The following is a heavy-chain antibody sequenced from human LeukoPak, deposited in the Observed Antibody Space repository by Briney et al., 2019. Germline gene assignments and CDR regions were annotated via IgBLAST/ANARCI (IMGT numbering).Heavy chain of an antibody. Sequence: GGSRGSSVAASGFTSSNNNLNWFGQPPGKGRQWVSYISSSSNIIYYADSVKGRFTISRDNAKNSLFLQMNSLRAEDTAVYYCARDFAREFTIDYWGQGTLVTVSS. V-gene: IGHV3-48*01. J-gene: IGHJ4*02. CDR1: GFTSSNNN. CDR2: ISSSSNII. D-gene: IGHD3-10*01. CDR3: ARDFAREFTIDY.